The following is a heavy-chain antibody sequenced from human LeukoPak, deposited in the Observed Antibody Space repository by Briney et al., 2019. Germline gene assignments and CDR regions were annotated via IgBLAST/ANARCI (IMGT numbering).Heavy chain of an antibody. V-gene: IGHV1-69*04. Sequence: ASVKLSCKASGGTCSSYAISWVRQAPGQGLEWMGRIIPILGIANYEQKSQGRVTITEDQSTSTAYRELSSLRSEDTAVYYCAKDTAMDHYYYYGMDVWGQGTTVTVSS. J-gene: IGHJ6*02. CDR3: AKDTAMDHYYYYGMDV. CDR2: IIPILGIA. CDR1: GGTCSSYA. D-gene: IGHD5-18*01.